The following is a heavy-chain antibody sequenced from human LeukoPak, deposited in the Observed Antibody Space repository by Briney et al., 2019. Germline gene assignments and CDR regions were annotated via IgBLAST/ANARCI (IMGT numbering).Heavy chain of an antibody. D-gene: IGHD6-19*01. J-gene: IGHJ4*02. CDR2: MYYGGST. Sequence: SETLSLTCTVSGGSISSGSHYWGWIRQPPGKGLEWIGSMYYGGSTYHNPSLKSRVTISVGTSKNQLSLKLSSVTAADTAVYYCARIGLYSSASYYFDYWGQGTLVTVSS. CDR3: ARIGLYSSASYYFDY. CDR1: GGSISSGSHY. V-gene: IGHV4-39*07.